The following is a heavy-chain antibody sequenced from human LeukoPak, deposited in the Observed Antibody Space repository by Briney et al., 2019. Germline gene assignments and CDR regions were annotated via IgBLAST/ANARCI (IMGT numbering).Heavy chain of an antibody. CDR3: ARALTMYSSGRIYWYFDL. Sequence: SETLSLTCTVSGDSISSYYWSWIRQPPGKGLEWIGYIFNSGSTNYNPSLKSRVTASVDTSKNQFSLSLSSVTAADTAVYYCARALTMYSSGRIYWYFDLWGRGTLVTVSS. D-gene: IGHD6-19*01. V-gene: IGHV4-59*08. J-gene: IGHJ2*01. CDR2: IFNSGST. CDR1: GDSISSYY.